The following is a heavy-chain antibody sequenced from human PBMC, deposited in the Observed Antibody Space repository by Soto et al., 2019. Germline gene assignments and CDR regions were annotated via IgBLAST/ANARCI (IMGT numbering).Heavy chain of an antibody. CDR1: GGSISSYY. V-gene: IGHV4-4*07. J-gene: IGHJ4*02. D-gene: IGHD3-22*01. CDR2: IYTSGST. CDR3: AREAGDSSFGGLAG. Sequence: QVQLQESGPGLVKPSETLSLTCTVSGGSISSYYWSWIRQPAGKGLEWIGRIYTSGSTNYNPSLKRRVTMSVNTSKNQFSLKLSSVTAADTAVYYCAREAGDSSFGGLAGWSQGTLVTVSS.